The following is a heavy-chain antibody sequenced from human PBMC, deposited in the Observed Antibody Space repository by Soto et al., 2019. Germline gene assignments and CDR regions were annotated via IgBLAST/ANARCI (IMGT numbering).Heavy chain of an antibody. J-gene: IGHJ3*02. CDR2: ISPAGSSI. Sequence: EGQLVEFGGGLVKPGGSLRISCAASGFSFSIYSYNWVRQAPGKGLEWLSYISPAGSSIYYADSVKGGFTISRDSARDSVYLQKNSLRAEDTAVYYCTKDRGGSGAFDIWGQGTMVTVSS. CDR3: TKDRGGSGAFDI. V-gene: IGHV3-48*01. CDR1: GFSFSIYS. D-gene: IGHD3-10*01.